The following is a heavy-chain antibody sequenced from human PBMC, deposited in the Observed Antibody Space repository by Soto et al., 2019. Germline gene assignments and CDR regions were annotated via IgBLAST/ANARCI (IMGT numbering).Heavy chain of an antibody. Sequence: SVKVSCKASGGTFSSYTISWARQAPGQGLEWMGRIIPILGIANYAQKFQGRVTITADKSTSTAYMELSSLRSEDTAVYYFAREGSRYGSGSYSPRACFDPWGQGTLVTVSS. V-gene: IGHV1-69*04. J-gene: IGHJ5*02. CDR3: AREGSRYGSGSYSPRACFDP. CDR1: GGTFSSYT. D-gene: IGHD3-10*01. CDR2: IIPILGIA.